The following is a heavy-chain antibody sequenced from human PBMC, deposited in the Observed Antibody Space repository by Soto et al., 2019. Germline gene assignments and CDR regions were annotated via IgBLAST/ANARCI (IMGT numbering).Heavy chain of an antibody. J-gene: IGHJ4*02. CDR1: GGSISSYY. CDR2: IYYSGST. Sequence: SETLSLTCTVSGGSISSYYWSWIRQPPGKGLEWIGYIYYSGSTNYNPSLKSRVTISVDTSKNQFSLKLSSVTAADTAVYYCAARPRAYYDDSSGSSYYFDYWGQGTLVIVSS. CDR3: AARPRAYYDDSSGSSYYFDY. D-gene: IGHD3-22*01. V-gene: IGHV4-59*01.